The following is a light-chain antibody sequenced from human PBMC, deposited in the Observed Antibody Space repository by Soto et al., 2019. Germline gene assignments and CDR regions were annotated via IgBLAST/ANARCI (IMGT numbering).Light chain of an antibody. CDR1: SSNIGINT. Sequence: QSVLTQPPSASGTPGQRVTISCSGSSSNIGINTVNWYQQLPGTSPKLLIYSDNQRPSRVPDRFSGSKSGTSASLAISGLQSEDEADYYCATWDDSLNGGVFGGGTKVTVL. V-gene: IGLV1-44*01. J-gene: IGLJ3*02. CDR2: SDN. CDR3: ATWDDSLNGGV.